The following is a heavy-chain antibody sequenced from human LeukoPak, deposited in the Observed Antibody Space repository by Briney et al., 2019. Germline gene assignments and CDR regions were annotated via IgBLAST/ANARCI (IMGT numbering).Heavy chain of an antibody. J-gene: IGHJ4*02. D-gene: IGHD3-10*01. CDR1: GFTFSSYA. CDR3: ARGTIKGGFGELSSLDY. CDR2: ISYDGSNK. V-gene: IGHV3-30-3*01. Sequence: GGSLRLSCAASGFTFSSYAMHWVRQAPGKGLEWVAVISYDGSNKYYADSVKGRFTISRDNSKNTLYLQMNSLRAEDTAVYYCARGTIKGGFGELSSLDYWGQGTLVTVSS.